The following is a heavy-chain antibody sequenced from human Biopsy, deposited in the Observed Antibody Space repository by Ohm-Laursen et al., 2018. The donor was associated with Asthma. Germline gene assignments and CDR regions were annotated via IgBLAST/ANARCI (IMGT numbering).Heavy chain of an antibody. CDR1: GFTFSNYG. CDR3: ARKAFATYGVFDY. CDR2: IWDDGRNI. J-gene: IGHJ4*02. V-gene: IGHV3-33*01. Sequence: SLRLSCAASGFTFSNYGMHWVRQAPGKGLEWVAVIWDDGRNIYYADSVKGRSTISRDNSKDTLFLQMNSLRAEDTAVYYCARKAFATYGVFDYWGQGTLVTVSS. D-gene: IGHD3-10*01.